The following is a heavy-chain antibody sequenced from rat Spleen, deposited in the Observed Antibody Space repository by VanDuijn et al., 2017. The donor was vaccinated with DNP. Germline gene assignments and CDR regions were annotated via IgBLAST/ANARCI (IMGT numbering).Heavy chain of an antibody. CDR2: ISYDGSST. Sequence: EVQLVESGGGLVQPGRSLKLSCAASGFTFSNYGMAWVRQAPTKGLEWVATISYDGSSTYYRDSVKGRFTISRDNAKSTLYLQMDSLRSEDTAPYYCARRADNLWYFDFWGPGTMVTVSS. CDR3: ARRADNLWYFDF. CDR1: GFTFSNYG. D-gene: IGHD1-10*01. J-gene: IGHJ1*01. V-gene: IGHV5-29*01.